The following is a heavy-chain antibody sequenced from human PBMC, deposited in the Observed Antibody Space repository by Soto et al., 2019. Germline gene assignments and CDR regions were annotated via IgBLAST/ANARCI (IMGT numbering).Heavy chain of an antibody. D-gene: IGHD2-2*01. CDR2: ISWNSGSI. J-gene: IGHJ6*02. CDR3: AKERDCSSTSCYGYYYYGMDV. CDR1: VFTFDDYA. V-gene: IGHV3-9*01. Sequence: SLRLSCAASVFTFDDYAMHWVRQSPGKGLEWVSGISWNSGSIGYADSVKGRFTISRDNAKNSLYLQMNSLRAEDTALYYCAKERDCSSTSCYGYYYYGMDVWGQGTTVTVSS.